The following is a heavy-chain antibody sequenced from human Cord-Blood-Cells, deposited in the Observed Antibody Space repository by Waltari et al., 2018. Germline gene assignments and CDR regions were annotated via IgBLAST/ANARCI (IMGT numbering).Heavy chain of an antibody. V-gene: IGHV4-31*03. CDR1: GGSISSGGYY. J-gene: IGHJ4*02. CDR3: ARKGVVAAAGSDD. D-gene: IGHD6-13*01. Sequence: QVQLQESGPGLVKPSQTLSLTCTVSGGSISSGGYYWSWIRQHPGKSLEWIWYIYYSGSTYYNPSLKSRVTIAVDTSKHQFSLKLGSVTAADTPVYYCARKGVVAAAGSDDWGQGTLVTVSS. CDR2: IYYSGST.